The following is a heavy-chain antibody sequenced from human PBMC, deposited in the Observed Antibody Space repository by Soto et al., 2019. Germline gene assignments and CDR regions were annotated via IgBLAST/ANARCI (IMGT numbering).Heavy chain of an antibody. CDR2: IYYSGST. D-gene: IGHD2-2*01. V-gene: IGHV4-59*01. CDR3: ARSRLGYCISTSCSPLGWFDP. CDR1: GGSISSYY. J-gene: IGHJ5*02. Sequence: ASETLSLTCTVSGGSISSYYWSWIRQPPGKGLEWIGYIYYSGSTNYNPSLKSRVTISVDTSKNQFSLKLSSVTAADTAVYYCARSRLGYCISTSCSPLGWFDPWGQGTLVTVSS.